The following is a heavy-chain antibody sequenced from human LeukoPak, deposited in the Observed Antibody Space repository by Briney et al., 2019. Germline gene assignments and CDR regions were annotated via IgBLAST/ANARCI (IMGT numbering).Heavy chain of an antibody. V-gene: IGHV3-53*01. D-gene: IGHD4-17*01. CDR2: FYSGGST. CDR1: GFTLSSNY. Sequence: GGSLRLSCGASGFTLSSNYMSWVRQAPGKGLEWVSVFYSGGSTYYADSVKGRFTISRDNSKNTLYLQMNSLRAEDTAVYYCARHGTTVNAFDIWGQGTMVTVSS. J-gene: IGHJ3*02. CDR3: ARHGTTVNAFDI.